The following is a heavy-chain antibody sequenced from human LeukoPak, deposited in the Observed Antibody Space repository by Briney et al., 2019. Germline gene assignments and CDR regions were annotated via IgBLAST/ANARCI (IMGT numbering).Heavy chain of an antibody. CDR2: IYGNDDK. V-gene: IGHV2-5*01. Sequence: SGPTLVKPTQTLTLTCTFSGFSLTTSEVVVGWVRQPPGKALEWLAFIYGNDDKRYSPSLRSRLTITRDTSKNQVVLTMASMDPVDTATYYCAHRTTVTSVDYWGQGTLVTVSS. D-gene: IGHD4-11*01. CDR1: GFSLTTSEVV. CDR3: AHRTTVTSVDY. J-gene: IGHJ4*02.